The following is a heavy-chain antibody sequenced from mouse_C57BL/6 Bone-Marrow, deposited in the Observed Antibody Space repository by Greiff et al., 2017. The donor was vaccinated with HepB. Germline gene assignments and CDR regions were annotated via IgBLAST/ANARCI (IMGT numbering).Heavy chain of an antibody. D-gene: IGHD1-1*01. V-gene: IGHV5-17*01. Sequence: EVKLVESGGGLVKPGGSLKLSCAASGFTFSDYGMHWVRQAPEKGLEWVAYISSGSSTIYYADTVKGRFTISRDNAKNTLFLQMTSLRSEDTAMYYCATGYYGSSWYFDVWGTGTTVTVSS. CDR3: ATGYYGSSWYFDV. J-gene: IGHJ1*03. CDR2: ISSGSSTI. CDR1: GFTFSDYG.